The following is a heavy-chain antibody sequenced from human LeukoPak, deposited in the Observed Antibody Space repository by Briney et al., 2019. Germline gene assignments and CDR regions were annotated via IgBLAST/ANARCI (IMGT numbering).Heavy chain of an antibody. CDR2: ISYDGSNK. Sequence: GRSLRLSCAASGFTFSSYGMHWVRQAPGKGLEWVAVISYDGSNKYYADSVKGRFTISRDNSKNTLYLRMNSLRAEDTAVYYCAKAPTNAYYYDSSGYSNWGQGTLVTVSS. V-gene: IGHV3-30*18. CDR3: AKAPTNAYYYDSSGYSN. J-gene: IGHJ4*02. CDR1: GFTFSSYG. D-gene: IGHD3-22*01.